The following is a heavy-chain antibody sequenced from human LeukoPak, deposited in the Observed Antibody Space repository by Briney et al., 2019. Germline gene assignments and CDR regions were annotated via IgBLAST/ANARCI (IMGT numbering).Heavy chain of an antibody. D-gene: IGHD3-10*01. CDR1: GGSFSGYY. J-gene: IGHJ5*02. CDR2: INHSGST. V-gene: IGHV4-34*01. CDR3: ARGGYYGSGNDFRFDP. Sequence: SETLSLTCAVYGGSFSGYYWSWIRQPPGKGLEWIGEINHSGSTNYNPSLKSRVTISVDTSKNQFSLKLKSVTAADTAVYYCARGGYYGSGNDFRFDPWGQGTLVTVSS.